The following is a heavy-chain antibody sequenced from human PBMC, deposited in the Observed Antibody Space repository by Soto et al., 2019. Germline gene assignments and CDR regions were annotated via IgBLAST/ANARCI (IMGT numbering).Heavy chain of an antibody. CDR1: GGSISSSSYY. CDR3: ARVVGATLGDYYYYYGMDV. CDR2: IYYSGST. Sequence: SETLSLTCTVSGGSISSSSYYWGWIRQPPGKGLEWIGSIYYSGSTYYNPSLKSRVTISVDTSKNQFSLKLSSVTAADTAVYYCARVVGATLGDYYYYYGMDVWGQGTTVTGSS. V-gene: IGHV4-39*01. J-gene: IGHJ6*02. D-gene: IGHD1-26*01.